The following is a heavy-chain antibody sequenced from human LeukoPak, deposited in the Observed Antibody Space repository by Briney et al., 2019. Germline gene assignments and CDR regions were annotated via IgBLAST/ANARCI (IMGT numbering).Heavy chain of an antibody. Sequence: ASVKVSCKASGYTFSDYYVHWVRQAPGQGLEWMGKINPSGDSTNYAQKFQGRVTMTTDTSTSTVYMELSSLRSEGTAVYYCARTLSDSGLSYWGQGTLVTVSS. CDR2: INPSGDST. CDR3: ARTLSDSGLSY. CDR1: GYTFSDYY. D-gene: IGHD3/OR15-3a*01. J-gene: IGHJ4*02. V-gene: IGHV1-46*01.